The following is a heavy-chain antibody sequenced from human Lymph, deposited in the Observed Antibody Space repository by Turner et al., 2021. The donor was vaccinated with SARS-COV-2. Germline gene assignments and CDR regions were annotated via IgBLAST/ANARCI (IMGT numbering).Heavy chain of an antibody. V-gene: IGHV1-69*10. CDR3: ARDATGPLGY. Sequence: QVPVVQSGAEVKKPGSSVKVSCKASGGTFSTYAISWVRHAPGQGIEWLGGTIPIFGIANYSQKFQGRVTITADKFTSTAYMELSSLRSEDTAVYYCARDATGPLGYWGRGTLVTVSS. J-gene: IGHJ4*02. CDR1: GGTFSTYA. D-gene: IGHD1-1*01. CDR2: TIPIFGIA.